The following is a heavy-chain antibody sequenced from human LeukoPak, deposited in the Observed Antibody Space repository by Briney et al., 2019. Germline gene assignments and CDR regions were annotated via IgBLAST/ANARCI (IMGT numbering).Heavy chain of an antibody. CDR1: GFTFSSYG. CDR3: ARGGDSSNYYYYYGMDV. CDR2: IWYDGSNK. V-gene: IGHV3-33*01. Sequence: GGSLRLSCAASGFTFSSYGMHWVRQAPGKGLEWVAVIWYDGSNKYYADSVKGRFTISRDNSKNTLYLQMNSLRAEDTAVYYCARGGDSSNYYYYYGMDVWGQGTTVTVSS. J-gene: IGHJ6*02. D-gene: IGHD4-17*01.